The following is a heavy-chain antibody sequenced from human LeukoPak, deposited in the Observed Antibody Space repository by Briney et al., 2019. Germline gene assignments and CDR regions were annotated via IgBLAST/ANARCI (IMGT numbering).Heavy chain of an antibody. CDR2: IWYDGSNK. J-gene: IGHJ5*02. Sequence: PGGSLRLSCAASGFTFSSYGMHWVRQAPGKGLEWVAAIWYDGSNKYYADSVKGRFTISRDNSKNTLYLQMNSLRAEDTAVYYCARVTTYWFDPWSQGTLVTVSS. CDR1: GFTFSSYG. CDR3: ARVTTYWFDP. D-gene: IGHD4-11*01. V-gene: IGHV3-33*01.